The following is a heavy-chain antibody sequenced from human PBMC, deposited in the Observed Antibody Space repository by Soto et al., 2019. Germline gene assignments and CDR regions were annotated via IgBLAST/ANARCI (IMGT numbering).Heavy chain of an antibody. CDR1: GYTFTGYY. D-gene: IGHD2-15*01. CDR2: INPNSGGP. J-gene: IGHJ3*02. V-gene: IGHV1-2*04. CDR3: ARVPPGFCSDGCHPYVFYM. Sequence: GSSGKVSCKASGYTFTGYYVHWVRQAPGQGLEWLGWINPNSGGPTYAQKFQGWVTMTRDTSISTAYMELRRLKSDDTAVYYCARVPPGFCSDGCHPYVFYMWGQGTIVTVSS.